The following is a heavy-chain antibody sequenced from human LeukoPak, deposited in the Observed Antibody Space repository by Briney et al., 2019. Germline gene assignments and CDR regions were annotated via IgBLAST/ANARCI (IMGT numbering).Heavy chain of an antibody. CDR3: ARATQRYCSGTTCFPYWFDT. CDR1: GGSMTHYF. Sequence: SGTLSLTCTVSGGSMTHYFWNWVRQAPGKGLEWIGYTHTSGSPNYSRSLKSRVTISLDTSKNHFSLMLSSVTAADTAVYFCARATQRYCSGTTCFPYWFDTWGQGTLATVSS. D-gene: IGHD2-2*01. J-gene: IGHJ5*02. V-gene: IGHV4-4*09. CDR2: THTSGSP.